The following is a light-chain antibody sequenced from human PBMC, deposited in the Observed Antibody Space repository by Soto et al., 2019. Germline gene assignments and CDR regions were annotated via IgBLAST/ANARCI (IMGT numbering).Light chain of an antibody. CDR1: SSNIGTGYH. CDR3: QSYDSSLSGYVV. CDR2: GNN. Sequence: QSVLTQPPSVSGAPGQRVTISCTGSSSNIGTGYHVHWYQQLPGTAPKLLIYGNNNRPSGVPDRFSGSKSATSASLAITGLQAEDEADYYCQSYDSSLSGYVVFGGRTKLTVL. J-gene: IGLJ2*01. V-gene: IGLV1-40*01.